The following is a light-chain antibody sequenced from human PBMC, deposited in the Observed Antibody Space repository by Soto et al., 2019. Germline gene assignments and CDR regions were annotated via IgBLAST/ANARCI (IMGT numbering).Light chain of an antibody. V-gene: IGLV1-40*01. CDR1: SSNIGSNL. CDR2: NNG. J-gene: IGLJ2*01. CDR3: QSYDSSLPGLI. Sequence: QSVLTQPPSASGTPGQRVTISCSGSSSNIGSNLVNWYQQFPGRAPILLIYNNGSRPSGVPDRFSGSKSGTSASLAITGLQAEDEATYFCQSYDSSLPGLIFGGGTKVTVL.